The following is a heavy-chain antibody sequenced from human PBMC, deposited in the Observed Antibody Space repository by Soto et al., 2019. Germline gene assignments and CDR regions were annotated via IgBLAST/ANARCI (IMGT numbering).Heavy chain of an antibody. Sequence: QVQLVESGGGVVQPGRSLRLSCAASGFTFSTYGMHWVRQAPGTGLVWVAVISYDGSNKYYADSVKGRFTISRDNSKNTLYLQMSSLRAEDTAVYYCAKGFSYSVIDYWGQATLVTVSS. V-gene: IGHV3-30*18. CDR3: AKGFSYSVIDY. D-gene: IGHD5-18*01. CDR1: GFTFSTYG. CDR2: ISYDGSNK. J-gene: IGHJ4*02.